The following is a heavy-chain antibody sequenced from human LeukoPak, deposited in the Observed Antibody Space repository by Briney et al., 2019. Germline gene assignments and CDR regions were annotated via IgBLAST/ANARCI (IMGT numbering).Heavy chain of an antibody. CDR3: ARDVRLGELSLAYYFDY. D-gene: IGHD3-16*02. Sequence: ASVKVSCKASGGTFSSYAISWVRQAPGQGLEWMGGIVPIFGTANYAQKFQGRVTITADESTSTAYMELSSLRSEDTAVYYCARDVRLGELSLAYYFDYWSQGTLVTVSS. CDR2: IVPIFGTA. V-gene: IGHV1-69*13. J-gene: IGHJ4*02. CDR1: GGTFSSYA.